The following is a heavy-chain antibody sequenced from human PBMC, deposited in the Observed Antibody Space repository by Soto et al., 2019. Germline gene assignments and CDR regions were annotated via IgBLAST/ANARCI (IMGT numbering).Heavy chain of an antibody. CDR1: GFTFSGYG. V-gene: IGHV3-30*03. CDR3: TFSDSSEVDH. J-gene: IGHJ4*02. D-gene: IGHD6-6*01. CDR2: VSYDGHNK. Sequence: VQLVESGGDVVQPGKSLTLSCGASGFTFSGYGMHWVRQAPGNGLEWVSFVSYDGHNKYYGDSVRGRFTIARDNSKRTLFLPMNSLRKEDTAVYYCTFSDSSEVDHWGQGALVTVSA.